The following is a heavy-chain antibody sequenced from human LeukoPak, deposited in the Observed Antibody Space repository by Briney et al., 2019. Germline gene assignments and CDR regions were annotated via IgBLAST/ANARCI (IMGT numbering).Heavy chain of an antibody. J-gene: IGHJ4*02. V-gene: IGHV4-39*07. D-gene: IGHD1-26*01. CDR3: ARNIVGPRQVDY. CDR1: GGSISSSSYY. CDR2: IYYSGST. Sequence: SETLSLTCTVSGGSISSSSYYWGWIRQPPGMGLERIGSIYYSGSTYYNPSLKSRVTISVDTSKDQFSLKLSSVTAADTAIYYCARNIVGPRQVDYWGQGTLVTVSS.